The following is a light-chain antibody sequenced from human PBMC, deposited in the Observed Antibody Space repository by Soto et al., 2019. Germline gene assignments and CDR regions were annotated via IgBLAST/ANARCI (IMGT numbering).Light chain of an antibody. J-gene: IGLJ1*01. CDR2: EVN. V-gene: IGLV2-8*01. CDR1: SRDVGASDY. Sequence: QSVLTQPPSASGSPGQSVAISCTGTSRDVGASDYVSWYQQHSGKAPKLLLYEVNKRPSGVPDRFSGSKSGYTASLTVSALQADDEADYYCLSHSGSSNVLGTGTKVTVL. CDR3: LSHSGSSNV.